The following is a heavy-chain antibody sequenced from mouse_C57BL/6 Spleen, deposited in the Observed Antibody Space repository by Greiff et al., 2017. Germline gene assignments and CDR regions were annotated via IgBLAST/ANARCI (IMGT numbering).Heavy chain of an antibody. V-gene: IGHV1-80*01. Sequence: VQLQQSGAELVKPGASVKISCKASGYAFSSYWMNWVKQRPGKGLEWIGQIYPGDGDTNYNGKFKGKATLTADKSSSTAYMQHSSLTSEDSAVYFCARGGGLYYYAMDYWGQGTSVTVSS. J-gene: IGHJ4*01. CDR1: GYAFSSYW. CDR2: IYPGDGDT. CDR3: ARGGGLYYYAMDY. D-gene: IGHD3-3*01.